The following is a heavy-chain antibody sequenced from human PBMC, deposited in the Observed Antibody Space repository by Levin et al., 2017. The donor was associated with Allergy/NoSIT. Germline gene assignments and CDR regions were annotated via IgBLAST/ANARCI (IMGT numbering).Heavy chain of an antibody. Sequence: GGSLRLSCAASGFTFSSYEMNWVRQAPGKGLEWVSYISSSGSTIYYADSVKGRFTISRDNAKNSLYLQMNSLRAEDTAVYYCARGMLVNGIDYWGQGTLVTVSS. CDR1: GFTFSSYE. V-gene: IGHV3-48*03. D-gene: IGHD6-13*01. J-gene: IGHJ4*02. CDR2: ISSSGSTI. CDR3: ARGMLVNGIDY.